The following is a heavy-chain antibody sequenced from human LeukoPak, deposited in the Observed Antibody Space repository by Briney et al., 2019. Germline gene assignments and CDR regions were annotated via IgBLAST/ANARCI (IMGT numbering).Heavy chain of an antibody. Sequence: PGGSLRLSCEASGFTFRDHGMSWVRQAPGKGLEWVSAISGSGGSTYYADSVKGRFTVSRDNSKNTLYLQMNSLRAEDTAVYYCAKDPRSSSGGWGQGTLVTVSS. V-gene: IGHV3-23*01. CDR1: GFTFRDHG. J-gene: IGHJ4*02. CDR2: ISGSGGST. D-gene: IGHD6-13*01. CDR3: AKDPRSSSGG.